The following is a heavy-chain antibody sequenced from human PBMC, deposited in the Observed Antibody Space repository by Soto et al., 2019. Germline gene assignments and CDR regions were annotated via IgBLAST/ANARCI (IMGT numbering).Heavy chain of an antibody. V-gene: IGHV1-46*01. J-gene: IGHJ6*02. CDR1: GYTFTSYC. D-gene: IGHD3-9*01. Sequence: ASVKVSCKASGYTFTSYCMHWVRQAPGQGLEWMGIINPSGGSTSYAQKFQGRVTMTRDTSTSTVYMELSSLRSEDTAVYYCARERYYDILTGYYNRGYYYYYGMDVWGQGTTVTVSS. CDR3: ARERYYDILTGYYNRGYYYYYGMDV. CDR2: INPSGGST.